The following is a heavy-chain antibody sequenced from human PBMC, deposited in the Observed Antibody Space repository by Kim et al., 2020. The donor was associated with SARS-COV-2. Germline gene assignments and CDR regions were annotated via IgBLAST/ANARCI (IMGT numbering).Heavy chain of an antibody. CDR2: INHSGST. J-gene: IGHJ3*02. V-gene: IGHV4-34*01. Sequence: SETLSLTCAVYGGSFSGYYWSWIRQPPGKGLEWIGEINHSGSTNYNPSLKSRVTISVDTSKNQFSLKLSSVTAADTAVYYCARVLKKRGAFDIWGQGTMVTVSS. CDR1: GGSFSGYY. CDR3: ARVLKKRGAFDI.